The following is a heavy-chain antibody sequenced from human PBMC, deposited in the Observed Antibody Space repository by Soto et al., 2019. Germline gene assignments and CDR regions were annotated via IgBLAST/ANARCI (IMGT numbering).Heavy chain of an antibody. Sequence: PGGSLRLSCAASGFTFSSYAMSWVRQAPGKGLEWVSAISGSGGSTYYADSVKGRFTISRDNSKNTLYLQMNSLRAEDTAVYYCAKGGHIVVVPAAIPIDYWGQGTLVTVSS. D-gene: IGHD2-2*01. CDR1: GFTFSSYA. CDR2: ISGSGGST. J-gene: IGHJ4*02. CDR3: AKGGHIVVVPAAIPIDY. V-gene: IGHV3-23*01.